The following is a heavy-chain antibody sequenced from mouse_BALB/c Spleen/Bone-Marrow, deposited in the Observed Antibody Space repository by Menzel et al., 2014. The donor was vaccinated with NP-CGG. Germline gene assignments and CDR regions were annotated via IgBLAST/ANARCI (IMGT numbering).Heavy chain of an antibody. CDR3: AREGGSRAY. Sequence: EVQLQESGPGLVKPSQSLSLTCSVTGYSITSGYYWSWIRQFPGNKLEWMGYISYDGSNNYNPSLKNRISITRDTSKNQFFLKLNSVTTEDTATYYCAREGGSRAYWGQGTLVTVSA. CDR2: ISYDGSN. D-gene: IGHD1-1*01. V-gene: IGHV3-6*02. J-gene: IGHJ3*01. CDR1: GYSITSGYY.